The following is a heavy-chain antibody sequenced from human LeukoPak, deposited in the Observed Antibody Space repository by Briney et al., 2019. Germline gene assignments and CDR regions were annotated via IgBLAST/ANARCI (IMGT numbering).Heavy chain of an antibody. CDR3: ATVDSREVGATFDY. CDR1: GYTFTDYH. CDR2: VDPEDGET. D-gene: IGHD1-26*01. Sequence: ASVKVSCKVSGYTFTDYHMHWVQQAPGKGLEWMGLVDPEDGETIYAEKFQGRVTITADTSTDTAYMELSSLRSEDTAVYYCATVDSREVGATFDYWGQGTLVTVSS. J-gene: IGHJ4*02. V-gene: IGHV1-69-2*01.